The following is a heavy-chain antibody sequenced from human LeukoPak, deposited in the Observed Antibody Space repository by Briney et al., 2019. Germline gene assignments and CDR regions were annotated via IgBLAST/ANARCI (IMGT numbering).Heavy chain of an antibody. CDR3: AKYQLPYYGMDV. CDR2: INAGNGNT. D-gene: IGHD2-2*01. J-gene: IGHJ6*02. V-gene: IGHV1-3*01. CDR1: GYTFTSYA. Sequence: ASVKVSCTASGYTFTSYAMHWVRQAPGQRLEWMGWINAGNGNTKYSRKFQGRVTITRDTSASTAYMELSSLRSEDTAVYYCAKYQLPYYGMDVWGQGTTVTVSS.